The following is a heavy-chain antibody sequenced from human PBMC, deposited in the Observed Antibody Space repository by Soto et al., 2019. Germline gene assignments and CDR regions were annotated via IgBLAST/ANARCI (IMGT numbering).Heavy chain of an antibody. V-gene: IGHV1-2*02. Sequence: VQLAQSGAEVKKPGASVKVSCKTTGDSFNDYYIHWVRQAPGQGLEWMGWINPNGGATKYAQKFQGRVTATRDTSIRTVYMELSSLRSADTAVYYCARESGGATATLDYYYFYMDVWGKGTTVTVSS. CDR2: INPNGGAT. J-gene: IGHJ6*03. CDR3: ARESGGATATLDYYYFYMDV. CDR1: GDSFNDYY. D-gene: IGHD5-12*01.